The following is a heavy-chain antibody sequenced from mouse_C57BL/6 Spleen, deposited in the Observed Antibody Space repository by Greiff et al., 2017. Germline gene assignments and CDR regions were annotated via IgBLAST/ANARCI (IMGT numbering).Heavy chain of an antibody. CDR3: AALLLRFWYFDV. CDR1: GYSITSGYY. V-gene: IGHV3-6*01. J-gene: IGHJ1*03. D-gene: IGHD1-1*01. CDR2: ISYDGGN. Sequence: VQLQQSGPGLVKPSQSLSLTCSVTGYSITSGYYWNWIRKFPGNKLEWMGYISYDGGNNYNPSLKNRISITRDTSKNKFFLKLTSVTTEDTATYYCAALLLRFWYFDVWGTGATVTVSS.